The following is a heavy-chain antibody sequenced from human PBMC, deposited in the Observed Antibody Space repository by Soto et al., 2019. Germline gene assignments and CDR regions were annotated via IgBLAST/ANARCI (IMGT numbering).Heavy chain of an antibody. V-gene: IGHV3-30*18. J-gene: IGHJ4*02. CDR2: ISYDGSNQ. Sequence: QVQLVESGGGVVQPERSLRLSCAASGFTFSSYGMHWVRQAPGKGLEWVAVISYDGSNQYYADSVKGRFTISRDNSKNTLYLQRNSLRAEDTAVYYCAKAYQVWFSSGYYYFDYWGQGTLVTVSS. CDR1: GFTFSSYG. CDR3: AKAYQVWFSSGYYYFDY. D-gene: IGHD5-12*01.